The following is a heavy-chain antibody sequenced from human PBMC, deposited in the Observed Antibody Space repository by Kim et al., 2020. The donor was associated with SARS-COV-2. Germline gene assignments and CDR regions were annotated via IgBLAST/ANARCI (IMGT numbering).Heavy chain of an antibody. D-gene: IGHD1-26*01. CDR3: AREVVGATLGAFDI. Sequence: NPSLKSRVTISVDTSKNQFSLELSSVTAADTAVYYCAREVVGATLGAFDIWGQGTMVTVSS. V-gene: IGHV4-59*01. J-gene: IGHJ3*02.